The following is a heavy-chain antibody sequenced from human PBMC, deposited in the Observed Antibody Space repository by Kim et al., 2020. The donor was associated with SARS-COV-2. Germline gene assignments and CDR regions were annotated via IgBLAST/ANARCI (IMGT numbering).Heavy chain of an antibody. J-gene: IGHJ4*02. V-gene: IGHV3-21*01. Sequence: GGSMRLSCAASGFAFSSYSMNWVRQAPGKGLEWVSSISSGSSYIYYADSVKGRFTISRDNAKNSLYLQMNSLRAEDTAVYYCARDGRLAPHYWGQGTLVTVSS. CDR1: GFAFSSYS. CDR3: ARDGRLAPHY. D-gene: IGHD3-16*01. CDR2: ISSGSSYI.